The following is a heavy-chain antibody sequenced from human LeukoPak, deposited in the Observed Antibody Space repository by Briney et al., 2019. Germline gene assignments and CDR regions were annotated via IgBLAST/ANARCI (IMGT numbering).Heavy chain of an antibody. Sequence: GGSLRLSCAASRFTLSSFSMNWVRHAPGKGLEWVSSISSSSNYIYYGDSVKGRFTISRDNAKNSLYMQMNSLRLEDTAVYYCARDKRSDLLGNNYYFYYGMDVWGQGTTVTVSS. D-gene: IGHD2-8*02. CDR3: ARDKRSDLLGNNYYFYYGMDV. V-gene: IGHV3-21*01. CDR1: RFTLSSFS. CDR2: ISSSSNYI. J-gene: IGHJ6*02.